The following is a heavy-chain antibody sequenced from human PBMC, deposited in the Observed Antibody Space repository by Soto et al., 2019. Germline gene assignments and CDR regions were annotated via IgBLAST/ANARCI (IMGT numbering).Heavy chain of an antibody. Sequence: GGSLRLSCAASGFPFSNHAMSWVRQSPGKGLEWVSGISGGGDLIYYADSVKGRFSMSRDNSENMLYLQMTNLRAEDTAIYFCAKRQGTGLAAKNFDFWGQGTLVTVSS. J-gene: IGHJ4*02. CDR3: AKRQGTGLAAKNFDF. D-gene: IGHD2-15*01. V-gene: IGHV3-23*01. CDR1: GFPFSNHA. CDR2: ISGGGDLI.